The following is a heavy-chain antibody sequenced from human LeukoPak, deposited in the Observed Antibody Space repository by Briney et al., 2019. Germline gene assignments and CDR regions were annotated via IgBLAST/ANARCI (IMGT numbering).Heavy chain of an antibody. Sequence: SETLSLTCAVSGGSISSYYWSWIRQPAGKGLEWIGRIYTSGSTNYNPSLKSRVTMSVDTSKNQFSLKLSSVTAADTAVYYCARDGIAVAGTVLYYYYYYMDVWGKGTTVTVSS. CDR1: GGSISSYY. J-gene: IGHJ6*03. CDR3: ARDGIAVAGTVLYYYYYYMDV. V-gene: IGHV4-4*07. D-gene: IGHD6-19*01. CDR2: IYTSGST.